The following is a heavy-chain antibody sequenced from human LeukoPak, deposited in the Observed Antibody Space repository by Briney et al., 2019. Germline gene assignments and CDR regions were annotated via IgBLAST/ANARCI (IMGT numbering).Heavy chain of an antibody. CDR3: ATSPNPFHM. CDR2: IKQDGSEQ. Sequence: GGSLRLSCVGSGFSFSSYWMAWVRQAPGKGLEWVASIKQDGSEQRYVDSVKGRFTISRDNAKNSLFLQMNRLGAEDTAVYYCATSPNPFHMWGQGTKVAVS. J-gene: IGHJ3*02. CDR1: GFSFSSYW. V-gene: IGHV3-7*01.